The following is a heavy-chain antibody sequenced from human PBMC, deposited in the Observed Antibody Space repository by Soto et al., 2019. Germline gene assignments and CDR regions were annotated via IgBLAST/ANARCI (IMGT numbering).Heavy chain of an antibody. D-gene: IGHD3-9*01. V-gene: IGHV3-74*01. Sequence: EVQLVESGGGLVQPRGSLRLSCAASGFTFSSHWMVWVRQAPGKGLVWVSRIFSDGITTSYADCVKGRFTISRDNAKNTLYLQMNSLRVEDTAVYYCARGLTGSGTANDYWGQGSLVTVSS. CDR1: GFTFSSHW. CDR2: IFSDGITT. J-gene: IGHJ4*02. CDR3: ARGLTGSGTANDY.